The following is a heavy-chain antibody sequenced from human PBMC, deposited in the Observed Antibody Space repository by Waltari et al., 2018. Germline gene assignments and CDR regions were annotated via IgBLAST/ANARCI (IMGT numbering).Heavy chain of an antibody. V-gene: IGHV1-2*06. CDR2: INSISGGT. CDR3: ARWGAAAGTGGFDY. CDR1: GYTFTGYY. Sequence: QVQLVQSGAEVKKPGASVKVSCKASGYTFTGYYMHWVRQAPVHGFEWSGLINSISGGTNYAQKFQGSVTMTRDTSISTAYMELSRLRSDDTAVYYWARWGAAAGTGGFDYWGQGTLVTVSS. D-gene: IGHD6-13*01. J-gene: IGHJ4*02.